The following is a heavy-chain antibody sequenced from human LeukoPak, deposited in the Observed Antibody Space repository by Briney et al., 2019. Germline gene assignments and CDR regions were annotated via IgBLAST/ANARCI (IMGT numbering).Heavy chain of an antibody. D-gene: IGHD6-13*01. V-gene: IGHV4-59*01. Sequence: SETLSLTCTVSGGSISSYYWSWIRQPPGKGLEWIGYIYYSGSTSYNPSLKSRVTISVDTSKNQFSLKLSSVTAADTAVYYCARVSGYPPPSYGMDVWGQGTTVTVSS. CDR2: IYYSGST. CDR1: GGSISSYY. J-gene: IGHJ6*02. CDR3: ARVSGYPPPSYGMDV.